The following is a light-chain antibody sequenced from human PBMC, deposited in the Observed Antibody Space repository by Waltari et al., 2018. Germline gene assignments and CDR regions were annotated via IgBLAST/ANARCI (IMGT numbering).Light chain of an antibody. CDR3: SATTLVV. V-gene: IGLV2-14*01. J-gene: IGLJ1*01. CDR1: SSDVGTYNY. Sequence: QSALTQPASVSGSPGQSITISCTGTSSDVGTYNYVSLYQQYPGKAPTLVIYEVTNRPSGVSDRFSGSKSGSTASLTISGLQPDDEAHSYTSATTLVVFGPGTWVTV. CDR2: EVT.